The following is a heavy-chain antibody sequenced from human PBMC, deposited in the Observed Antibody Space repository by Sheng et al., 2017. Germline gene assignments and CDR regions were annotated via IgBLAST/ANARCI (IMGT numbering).Heavy chain of an antibody. CDR1: GFTFSNYG. CDR2: VSSSSTYI. D-gene: IGHD2-21*02. CDR3: ARDWTPYCGGDCYSSPQY. V-gene: IGHV3-21*01. J-gene: IGHJ4*02. Sequence: EVQLVESGGGLVKPGGSLTLSCVTSGFTFSNYGVNWVRQAPGKGLEWVSFVSSSSTYIYYADSVKGRFTISRDNAKNSLYLQMNSLRAEDTAVYYCARDWTPYCGGDCYSSPQYWGQGTLVIVSS.